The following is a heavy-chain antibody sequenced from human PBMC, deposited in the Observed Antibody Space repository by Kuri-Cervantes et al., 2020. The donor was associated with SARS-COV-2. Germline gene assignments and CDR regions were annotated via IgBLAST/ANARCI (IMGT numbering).Heavy chain of an antibody. Sequence: GGSLRLSCTASGFTFGDYAMSWFRQAPGKGLEWVSSISGGGYSTYYADSVKGRFTISRDTSQKTLYLQMNSLRADDTALYYCAKSGLYTSNWNLFDHWGQGTLVTVSS. J-gene: IGHJ4*02. D-gene: IGHD6-13*01. V-gene: IGHV3-23*01. CDR2: ISGGGYST. CDR1: GFTFGDYA. CDR3: AKSGLYTSNWNLFDH.